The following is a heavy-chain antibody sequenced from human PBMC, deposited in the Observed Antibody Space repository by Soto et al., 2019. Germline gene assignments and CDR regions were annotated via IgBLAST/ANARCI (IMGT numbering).Heavy chain of an antibody. Sequence: PGGSLRLSCAASGFTFSSYGMHWVRQAPGKGLEWVAVISYDGSNKYYADSVKGRFTISRDNSKNTLYLQMNSLRAEDTAVYYCAKRGSSGWYFDYWGQGTLVTVSS. CDR1: GFTFSSYG. J-gene: IGHJ4*02. V-gene: IGHV3-30*18. CDR3: AKRGSSGWYFDY. D-gene: IGHD6-19*01. CDR2: ISYDGSNK.